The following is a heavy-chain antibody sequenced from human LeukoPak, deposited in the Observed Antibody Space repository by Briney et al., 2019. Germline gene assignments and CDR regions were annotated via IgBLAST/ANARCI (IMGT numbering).Heavy chain of an antibody. CDR1: GFTFSGSA. Sequence: GALRLSCAASGFTFSGSAMHWVRQASGKGLEWVGRIRSKANSYATAYAASVKGRFTISRDDSKNTAYLQMNSLKTEDTAVYYCTGTVAGTWNFDCWGQGTLVTVSS. V-gene: IGHV3-73*01. CDR3: TGTVAGTWNFDC. J-gene: IGHJ4*02. CDR2: IRSKANSYAT. D-gene: IGHD6-19*01.